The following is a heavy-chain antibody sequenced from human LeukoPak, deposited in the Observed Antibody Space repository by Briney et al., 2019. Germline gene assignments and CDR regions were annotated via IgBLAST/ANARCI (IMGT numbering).Heavy chain of an antibody. Sequence: ASVKVSCKASGYTFTGYYMHWVRQATGQGLEWMGWMNPNSGNTGYAQKFQGRVTMTRNTSISTAYMELSSLRSEDTAVYYCATRDIVVVPAGDGDYYYGMDVWGQGTTVTVSS. CDR3: ATRDIVVVPAGDGDYYYGMDV. D-gene: IGHD2-2*01. CDR1: GYTFTGYY. J-gene: IGHJ6*02. V-gene: IGHV1-8*02. CDR2: MNPNSGNT.